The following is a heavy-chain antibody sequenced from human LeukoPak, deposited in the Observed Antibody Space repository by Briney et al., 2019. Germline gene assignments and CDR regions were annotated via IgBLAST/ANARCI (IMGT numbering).Heavy chain of an antibody. CDR2: ISSSSSYI. J-gene: IGHJ4*02. V-gene: IGHV3-21*01. Sequence: GGSLGLSCAASGFTFSSYSMNWVRQAPGKGLEWVSSISSSSSYIYYADSVKGRFTISRDNAKNSLYLQMNSLRAEDTAVYYCARPYDSSGYYYFDYWGQGTLVTVSS. D-gene: IGHD3-22*01. CDR1: GFTFSSYS. CDR3: ARPYDSSGYYYFDY.